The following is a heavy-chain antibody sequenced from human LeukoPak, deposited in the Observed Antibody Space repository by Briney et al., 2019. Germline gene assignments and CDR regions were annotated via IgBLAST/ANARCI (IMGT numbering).Heavy chain of an antibody. CDR1: GGSISSSNYY. CDR2: IYYSGST. CDR3: ARTYYYYDSSGACWFDP. J-gene: IGHJ5*02. V-gene: IGHV4-39*01. Sequence: PSETLSLTCTVSGGSISSSNYYWGWIRQPPGKGLEWIGSIYYSGSTYYNPSLKSRVTISVDTSKNQFSLKLSSVTAADTAVYYCARTYYYYDSSGACWFDPWGQGTLVTVSS. D-gene: IGHD3-22*01.